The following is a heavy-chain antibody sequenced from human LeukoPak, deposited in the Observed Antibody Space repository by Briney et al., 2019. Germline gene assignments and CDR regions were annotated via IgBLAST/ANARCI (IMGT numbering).Heavy chain of an antibody. J-gene: IGHJ6*03. CDR3: TTDPSHLLYCSGGSCYAHYYYYMDV. Sequence: GGSLRLSCAASGFTFSSYWMSWVRQAPGKGLEWVGRIKSKTDGGTTDYAAPVKGRFTISRDDSKNTLYLQMNSLKTEDTAVYYCTTDPSHLLYCSGGSCYAHYYYYMDVWGKGTTVTVSS. CDR2: IKSKTDGGTT. CDR1: GFTFSSYW. V-gene: IGHV3-15*01. D-gene: IGHD2-15*01.